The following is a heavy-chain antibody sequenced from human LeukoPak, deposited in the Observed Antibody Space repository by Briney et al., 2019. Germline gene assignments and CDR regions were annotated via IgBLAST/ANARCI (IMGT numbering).Heavy chain of an antibody. D-gene: IGHD3-10*01. CDR1: GYSFTSYW. CDR3: ARQAGVTMVRGVIITPSDGMDV. V-gene: IGHV5-51*01. CDR2: IYPGDSDT. J-gene: IGHJ6*02. Sequence: GESLKISCKGSGYSFTSYWIGWVRQMPGKGLEWMGIIYPGDSDTRYSPSFQGQVTISADKSISTAYLQWSSLKASDTAMYYCARQAGVTMVRGVIITPSDGMDVWGQGTTVTVSS.